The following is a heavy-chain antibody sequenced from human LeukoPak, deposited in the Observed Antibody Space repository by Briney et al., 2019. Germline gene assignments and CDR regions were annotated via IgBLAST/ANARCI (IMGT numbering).Heavy chain of an antibody. D-gene: IGHD3-10*01. CDR2: ISSSSSTI. J-gene: IGHJ4*02. CDR1: GFTFSGYN. CDR3: ATNAYYYSY. Sequence: GGSLRLSCAASGFTFSGYNMNWVRQAPGEGLECLSYISSSSSTIYYADAVKGRFTISRDNAKSSLYLQMNSLRAEDTAVYYCATNAYYYSYWGQGTLVSVSS. V-gene: IGHV3-48*01.